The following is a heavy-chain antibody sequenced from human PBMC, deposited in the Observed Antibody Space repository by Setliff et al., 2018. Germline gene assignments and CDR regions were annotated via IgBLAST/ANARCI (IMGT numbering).Heavy chain of an antibody. D-gene: IGHD1-7*01. CDR1: GGTLSTLA. CDR2: TIPLLPLP. V-gene: IGHV1-69*10. J-gene: IGHJ6*03. Sequence: GASVKVSCKASGGTLSTLAIAWVRQAPGQGLEWMGGTIPLLPLPNYAVGFQGRITITADKSTSTAYMELSSLTSEDTAVYYCARNAITGTTKKYYYYMDVWGQGTTVTVSS. CDR3: ARNAITGTTKKYYYYMDV.